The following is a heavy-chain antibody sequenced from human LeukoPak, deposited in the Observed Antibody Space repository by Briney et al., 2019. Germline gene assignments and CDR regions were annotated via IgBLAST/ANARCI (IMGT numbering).Heavy chain of an antibody. V-gene: IGHV3-23*01. D-gene: IGHD3-10*01. J-gene: IGHJ4*02. CDR1: GFTFSSYA. CDR3: AKALGGSGSNFDY. Sequence: GGSLRLSCAASGFTFSSYAMNWVRQAPGKGLEWVSTISGSRGSTYYADSVKGRFTISRDNTKHTLYLQMSSLRADDTAVYYCAKALGGSGSNFDYWGQGTLVTVSS. CDR2: ISGSRGST.